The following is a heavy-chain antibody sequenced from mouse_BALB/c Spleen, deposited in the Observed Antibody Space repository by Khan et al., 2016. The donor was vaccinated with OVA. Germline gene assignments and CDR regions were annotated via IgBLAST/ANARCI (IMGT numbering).Heavy chain of an antibody. D-gene: IGHD4-1*01. CDR3: ARSNWGCYAMDY. Sequence: QIQLVQSGPELKKPGETVKISCKASGYTFTNYGMNWVKQAPGKGLKWMGWINTYTGEPTYADDFKGRFAFSLETSASTAYLQINNLKNEDTATYFCARSNWGCYAMDYWGQGTSVTVSS. V-gene: IGHV9-3-1*01. CDR1: GYTFTNYG. CDR2: INTYTGEP. J-gene: IGHJ4*01.